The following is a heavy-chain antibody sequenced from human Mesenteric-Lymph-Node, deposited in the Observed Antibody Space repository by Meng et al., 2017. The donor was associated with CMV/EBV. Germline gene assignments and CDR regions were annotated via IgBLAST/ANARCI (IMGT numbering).Heavy chain of an antibody. CDR3: ARDLVPAAIFYYYYGMDV. D-gene: IGHD2-2*02. J-gene: IGHJ6*02. CDR2: INPNSGGT. CDR1: GYTFIGYY. V-gene: IGHV1-2*02. Sequence: ASVKVSCKASGYTFIGYYMHWVRQAPGQGLEWMGWINPNSGGTNYAQKFQGRVTMTRDTSISTAYMELSRLRSDDTAVYYCARDLVPAAIFYYYYGMDVWGQGTTVTVSS.